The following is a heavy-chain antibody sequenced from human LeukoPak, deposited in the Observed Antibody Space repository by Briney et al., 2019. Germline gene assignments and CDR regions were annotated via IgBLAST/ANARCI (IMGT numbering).Heavy chain of an antibody. CDR1: GFDFSDYY. J-gene: IGHJ5*02. D-gene: IGHD1-1*01. V-gene: IGHV3-11*01. Sequence: GGSLRLSCAASGFDFSDYYMTWIRQAPGKGLEWVSHVSNSGSTKYYADSVKGRFTISRDSAKYSLYLQMHSLRAEDTAVYYCARTTEGLDPWGQGTLVTVSS. CDR3: ARTTEGLDP. CDR2: VSNSGSTK.